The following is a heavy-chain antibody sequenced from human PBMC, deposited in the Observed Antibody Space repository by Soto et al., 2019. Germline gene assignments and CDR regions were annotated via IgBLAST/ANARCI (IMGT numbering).Heavy chain of an antibody. CDR1: GVSISSDGNY. CDR2: MYHSGTT. Sequence: SETLSLTCTVSGVSISSDGNYWSWIRQHPGKGLEWIGYMYHSGTTKYNPSLKSRVTISLDMSKNQFSLKLSSVTAADTAVYYCARDPGFFSGGRRPRRPDAWCPGPLVTVAS. J-gene: IGHJ5*02. CDR3: ARDPGFFSGGRRPRRPDA. V-gene: IGHV4-31*02. D-gene: IGHD2-15*01.